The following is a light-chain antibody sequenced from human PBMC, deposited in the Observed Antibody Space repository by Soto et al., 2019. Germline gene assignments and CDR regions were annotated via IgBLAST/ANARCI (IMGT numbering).Light chain of an antibody. CDR3: QVRKEWPPFMYS. CDR1: QSVDTF. CDR2: DTS. J-gene: IGKJ2*01. V-gene: IGKV3-11*02. Sequence: EIVLTQSPATLSLSPGERATLSCRASQSVDTFLAWYQQKPGRTPRLLIYDTSNRATGNPPRFSGSGSGRDCTLTISRLEPEEFAVYSTQVRKEWPPFMYSFGQGTKLEVK.